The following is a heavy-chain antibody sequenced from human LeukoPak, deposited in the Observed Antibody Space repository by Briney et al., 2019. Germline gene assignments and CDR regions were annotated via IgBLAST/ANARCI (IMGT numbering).Heavy chain of an antibody. Sequence: GGSLRLSCAASGFTFSNYDMHWVRQTPGKGLEWVSVIGTVGETYYPGSVKGRFTISRENAKNSLYLQMNSLRAGDTAVYYCVASITLNFAYWGQGTLVTVSS. CDR1: GFTFSNYD. D-gene: IGHD2/OR15-2a*01. J-gene: IGHJ4*02. CDR3: VASITLNFAY. V-gene: IGHV3-13*01. CDR2: IGTVGET.